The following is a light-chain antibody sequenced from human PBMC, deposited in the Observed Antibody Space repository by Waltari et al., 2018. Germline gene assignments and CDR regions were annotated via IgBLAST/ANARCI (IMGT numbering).Light chain of an antibody. Sequence: VLTQSPGTLSLSPGERGTLSCRASQRLTKNYLAWYQQKPGQAPRLLIYGASSRAPGIPDRFSGSGSGTDFTLTSSRLEPEDFAMYYCQQYGSSVMYTFGQGTKVEIK. J-gene: IGKJ2*01. CDR2: GAS. CDR3: QQYGSSVMYT. V-gene: IGKV3-20*01. CDR1: QRLTKNY.